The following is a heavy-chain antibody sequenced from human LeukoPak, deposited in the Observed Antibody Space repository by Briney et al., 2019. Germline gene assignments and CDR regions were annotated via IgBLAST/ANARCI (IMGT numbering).Heavy chain of an antibody. J-gene: IGHJ1*01. V-gene: IGHV4-34*01. CDR3: ARSGYDFWSGYYQYFQQ. D-gene: IGHD3-3*01. CDR1: GGSFSGYY. CDR2: INHSGST. Sequence: PSETLSLTCAVYGGSFSGYYWSWIRQPPGKGLEWIGEINHSGSTNYNPSLKSRVTISVDTSKNQFSLKLSSVTAGDTAVYYCARSGYDFWSGYYQYFQQWGQGTLVTVSS.